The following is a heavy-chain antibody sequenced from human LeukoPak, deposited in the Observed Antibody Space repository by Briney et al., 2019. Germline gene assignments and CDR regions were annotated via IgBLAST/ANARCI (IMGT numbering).Heavy chain of an antibody. D-gene: IGHD1-26*01. CDR2: VYHSGST. CDR1: GGSINNYY. V-gene: IGHV4-59*01. Sequence: KPSETLSLTCTVSGGSINNYYWSWIRQPPGKELEWVGYVYHSGSTNYNPSLKSRVTISVDTSKSQFSLKLSSVTAADTAVYYCARARDSGSYRVDYWGQGALVTVSS. CDR3: ARARDSGSYRVDY. J-gene: IGHJ4*02.